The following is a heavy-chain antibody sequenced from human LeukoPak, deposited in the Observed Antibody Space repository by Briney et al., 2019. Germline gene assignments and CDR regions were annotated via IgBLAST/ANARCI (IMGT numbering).Heavy chain of an antibody. CDR1: GGSFSGYY. D-gene: IGHD6-19*01. J-gene: IGHJ1*01. CDR2: INHSGST. CDR3: ARGLRYSSGWPYFQH. V-gene: IGHV4-34*01. Sequence: PSETLSLTCAVYGGSFSGYYWSWIRQPPGKGLEWIGEINHSGSTNYNPSLKSRVTISVDTSKNQFSLKLSSVTAADTAVYYCARGLRYSSGWPYFQHWGQGTIVTVSS.